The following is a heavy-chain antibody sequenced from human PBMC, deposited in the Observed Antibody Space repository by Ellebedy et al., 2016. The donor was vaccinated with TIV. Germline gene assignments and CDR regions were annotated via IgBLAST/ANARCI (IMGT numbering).Heavy chain of an antibody. J-gene: IGHJ5*02. CDR3: SRGRNYYGSREYWFDP. CDR1: GFTFGDYG. CDR2: IRSKASGWTT. Sequence: PGGSLRLSCTGSGFTFGDYGMSWFRQAPGKGLEWVGFIRSKASGWTTEYAASVKGRFSISRDDSKSIAYLQMNSLKTEDTAVYSCSRGRNYYGSREYWFDPWGQGTRVTVSS. D-gene: IGHD3-22*01. V-gene: IGHV3-49*03.